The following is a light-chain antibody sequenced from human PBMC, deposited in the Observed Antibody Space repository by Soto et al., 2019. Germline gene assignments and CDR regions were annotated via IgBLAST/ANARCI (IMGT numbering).Light chain of an antibody. CDR2: EVS. J-gene: IGLJ2*01. CDR3: SSYTSSSTLV. CDR1: SSDVGSYNR. V-gene: IGLV2-18*02. Sequence: QSALTQPRSVSGSPGQAVTISCTGTSSDVGSYNRVSWYQQPPGTAPKLMIYEVSNRPSGVPDRFSGPKSGNTASLTISGLQAEDEADYYCSSYTSSSTLVFGGGTKVTVL.